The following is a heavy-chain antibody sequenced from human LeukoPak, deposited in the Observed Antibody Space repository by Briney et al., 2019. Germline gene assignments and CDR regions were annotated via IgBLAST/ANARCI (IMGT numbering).Heavy chain of an antibody. CDR1: GYTLTELS. D-gene: IGHD3-10*01. Sequence: ASVKVSCKVSGYTLTELSMYWVRQAPGKGLEWMGSFDPEDGETIYAQKFQGRVTMTRDTSTSTVYMELSSLRSEDTAVYYCARDSKAMVRGVIEDAFDIWGQGTMVTVSS. CDR3: ARDSKAMVRGVIEDAFDI. CDR2: FDPEDGET. V-gene: IGHV1-24*01. J-gene: IGHJ3*02.